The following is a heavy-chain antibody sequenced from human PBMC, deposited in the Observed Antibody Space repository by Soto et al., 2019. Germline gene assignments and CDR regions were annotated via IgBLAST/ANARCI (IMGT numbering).Heavy chain of an antibody. J-gene: IGHJ4*02. V-gene: IGHV3-30-3*01. CDR3: AREHGPNSDVATRLDY. Sequence: QVQLVESGGGVVQPGRSLRLSCAASGFTFSSYAMHWVRQAPGKGLEWVAVISYDGSNKYYADSVKGRFTISRDNSKNTVYLQMNSQRAEDTAVYYCAREHGPNSDVATRLDYCGQRTLVTVSS. CDR2: ISYDGSNK. CDR1: GFTFSSYA. D-gene: IGHD5-12*01.